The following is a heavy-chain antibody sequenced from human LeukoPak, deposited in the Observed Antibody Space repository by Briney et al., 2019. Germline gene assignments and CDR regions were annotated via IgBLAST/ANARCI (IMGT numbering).Heavy chain of an antibody. V-gene: IGHV3-30*03. CDR2: TSSDLNVK. J-gene: IGHJ4*02. CDR1: GFTFSSYA. D-gene: IGHD3-10*01. CDR3: AREGYYGSGSPPSLYFDY. Sequence: GGSLRLSCAASGFTFSSYAMNWVRQAPGKGLEWVAVTSSDLNVKLYADSVKGRFTISRDNSRSTLYLQMNSLRPEDTAIYYCAREGYYGSGSPPSLYFDYWGQGTLVTVSS.